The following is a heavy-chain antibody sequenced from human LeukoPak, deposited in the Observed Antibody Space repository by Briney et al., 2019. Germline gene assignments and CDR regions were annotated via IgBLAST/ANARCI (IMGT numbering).Heavy chain of an antibody. CDR1: GGSFSGYY. V-gene: IGHV4-34*01. J-gene: IGHJ4*02. CDR3: VGWGLSETYVISDY. Sequence: SETLSLTCAMSGGSFSGYYWTWIRQPPGKGLEWIGEINHTGSTKYNPSLKSRVTISVDTSKNQFSLRLSSVTAADTAVYYCVGWGLSETYVISDYWGQGTLVTVSS. D-gene: IGHD3-10*01. CDR2: INHTGST.